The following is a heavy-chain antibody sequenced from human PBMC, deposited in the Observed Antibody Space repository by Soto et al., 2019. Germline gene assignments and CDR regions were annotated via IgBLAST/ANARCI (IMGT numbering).Heavy chain of an antibody. J-gene: IGHJ4*02. Sequence: GGSLRLSCSASGFTFSTYAMHWVRQAPGKGLEYVSAISNNGGSTYYADSVKGRFTISRDNSKNTLYLQMSSLRTADTAIYYCVKGGITMVRGVLLAYWGKGTPGTV. CDR2: ISNNGGST. CDR1: GFTFSTYA. D-gene: IGHD3-10*01. V-gene: IGHV3-64D*06. CDR3: VKGGITMVRGVLLAY.